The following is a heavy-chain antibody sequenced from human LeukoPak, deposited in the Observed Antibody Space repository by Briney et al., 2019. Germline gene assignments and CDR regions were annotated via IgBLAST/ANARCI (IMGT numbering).Heavy chain of an antibody. Sequence: LRLSCAASGFTFSSYAMSWVRQAPGKGLEWIGYIYYSGSTYYNPSLKSRVTISVDRSKNQFSLKLSSVTAADTAVYCCARGARDDNWFDPWGQGTLVTVSS. D-gene: IGHD3-3*01. CDR3: ARGARDDNWFDP. J-gene: IGHJ5*02. CDR1: GFTFSSYA. CDR2: IYYSGST. V-gene: IGHV4-30-2*01.